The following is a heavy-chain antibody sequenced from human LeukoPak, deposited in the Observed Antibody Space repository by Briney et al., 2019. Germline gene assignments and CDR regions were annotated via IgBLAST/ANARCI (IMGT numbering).Heavy chain of an antibody. V-gene: IGHV3-11*04. CDR3: ASFGGDEEGYCSGGSCFDAFDI. CDR2: ISSSGSTI. CDR1: GFTFSDYY. J-gene: IGHJ3*02. D-gene: IGHD2-15*01. Sequence: GGSLRLSCAASGFTFSDYYMSWIRQAPGKGLEWVSYISSSGSTIYYADSVKGRFTISRDNAKNSLYLQMNSLRAEDTAVYYCASFGGDEEGYCSGGSCFDAFDIWGQGTMVTVSS.